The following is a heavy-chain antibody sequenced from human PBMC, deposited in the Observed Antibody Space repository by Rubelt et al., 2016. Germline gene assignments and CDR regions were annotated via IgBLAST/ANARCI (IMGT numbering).Heavy chain of an antibody. CDR3: ARVIVATEGRYYFDY. V-gene: IGHV4-34*01. CDR2: ITHSGST. D-gene: IGHD5-12*01. CDR1: GGSFSGYY. Sequence: QVQLQQWGAGLLKPSETLSLTCAVYGGSFSGYYWSWIRQPPGKGLEWIGEITHSGSTHYNPSLNSRVTIPSDTSKNPCSLKLSSVTAADTAVYYCARVIVATEGRYYFDYWGQGTLVTVSS. J-gene: IGHJ4*02.